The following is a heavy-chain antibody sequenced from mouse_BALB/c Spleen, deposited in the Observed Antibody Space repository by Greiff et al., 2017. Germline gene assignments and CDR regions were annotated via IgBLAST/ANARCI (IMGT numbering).Heavy chain of an antibody. CDR1: GFAFSSYD. Sequence: EVKVVESGGGLVKPGGSLKLSCAASGFAFSSYDMSWVRQTPEKRLEWVAYISSGGGSTYYPDTVKGRFTISRDNAKNTLYLQMSSLKSEDTAMYYCARHYYGSSCGAMDDWGQGTSVTVSS. CDR2: ISSGGGST. CDR3: ARHYYGSSCGAMDD. V-gene: IGHV5-12-1*01. D-gene: IGHD1-1*01. J-gene: IGHJ4*01.